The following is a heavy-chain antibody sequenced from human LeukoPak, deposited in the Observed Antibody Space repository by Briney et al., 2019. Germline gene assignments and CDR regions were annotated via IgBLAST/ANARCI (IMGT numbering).Heavy chain of an antibody. D-gene: IGHD2-21*01. J-gene: IGHJ4*02. CDR1: GFTFSSYT. CDR3: AKGVAKGDDGGDY. CDR2: ISGSGGST. Sequence: GGSLRLSCAASGFTFSSYTMSWVRQAPGKGLEWVSAISGSGGSTYYADSVKGRFTISRDNSKNTLYLQMNSLRAEDTAVYYCAKGVAKGDDGGDYWGQGTLVTVSS. V-gene: IGHV3-23*01.